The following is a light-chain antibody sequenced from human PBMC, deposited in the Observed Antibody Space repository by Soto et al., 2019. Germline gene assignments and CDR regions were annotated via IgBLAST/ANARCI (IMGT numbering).Light chain of an antibody. CDR2: GAS. Sequence: EIVLTQSPGTLSLSPGERATLSCRASQSVSSSYLAWYQQKPGQAPRLLIYGASSRATGIPDRFSGSGSGTDFTLTISRRQLQHFSVPSCQHYDHSSLTFGGGTKVEIK. V-gene: IGKV3-20*01. CDR1: QSVSSSY. CDR3: QHYDHSSLT. J-gene: IGKJ4*01.